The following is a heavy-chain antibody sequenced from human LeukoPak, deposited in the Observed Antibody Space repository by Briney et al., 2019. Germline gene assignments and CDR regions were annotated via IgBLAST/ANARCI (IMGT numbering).Heavy chain of an antibody. CDR3: ARALSGYDWGDY. CDR2: ISAYNGNT. J-gene: IGHJ4*02. V-gene: IGHV1-18*01. D-gene: IGHD5-12*01. Sequence: SSVKVSCKASGYTFTSYGISWVRQAPGQGLEWMGWISAYNGNTNYAQKLQGRVTMTTDTSTSTAYMELRSLRSDDTAVYYCARALSGYDWGDYWGQGTLVTVSS. CDR1: GYTFTSYG.